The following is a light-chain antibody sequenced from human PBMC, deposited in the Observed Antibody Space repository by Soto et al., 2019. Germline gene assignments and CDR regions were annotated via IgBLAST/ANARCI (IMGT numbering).Light chain of an antibody. CDR1: SSDVGGYNY. CDR2: DVT. V-gene: IGLV2-14*01. CDR3: TSYTSSTTGV. J-gene: IGLJ1*01. Sequence: QSVLTQPASVSGSPGQSITISCTGASSDVGGYNYVSWYQQHPGKAPKLMIYDVTTRPSGVSNRFSGSKSGNTAALTISGLQAEYEADYYCTSYTSSTTGVFGTGNKVTVL.